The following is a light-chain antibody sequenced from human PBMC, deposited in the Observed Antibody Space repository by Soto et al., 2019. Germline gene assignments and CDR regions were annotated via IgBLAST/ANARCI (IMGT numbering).Light chain of an antibody. J-gene: IGKJ2*01. CDR1: HSVSGNF. CDR2: GAS. Sequence: EIVLTQSPGTLSLSPGERATLSCRASHSVSGNFLAWYQQRPGQAPRLLIYGASSRAADIPDRFSGSGSGTDFILTISRLEPEDFAVYFCQQYVNSPGTFGQGTKLQIK. V-gene: IGKV3-20*01. CDR3: QQYVNSPGT.